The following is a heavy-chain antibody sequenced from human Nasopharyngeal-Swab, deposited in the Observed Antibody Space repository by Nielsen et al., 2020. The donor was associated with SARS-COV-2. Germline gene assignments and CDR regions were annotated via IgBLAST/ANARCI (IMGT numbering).Heavy chain of an antibody. D-gene: IGHD6-13*01. V-gene: IGHV4-34*01. Sequence: WIRQPPGQGLEWIGEINHSGSTNYNPSLKSRVTIPVDTSKNKFSLKLSSVTAAGTAVYYCARSIAAAGTSSGYYGMDVWGQGTTVTVSS. CDR3: ARSIAAAGTSSGYYGMDV. CDR2: INHSGST. J-gene: IGHJ6*02.